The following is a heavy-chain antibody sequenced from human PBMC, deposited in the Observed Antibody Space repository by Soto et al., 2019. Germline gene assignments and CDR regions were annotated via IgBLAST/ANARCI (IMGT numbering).Heavy chain of an antibody. CDR3: ARARGNDWYEDY. CDR1: GFTFSSYS. D-gene: IGHD1-1*01. V-gene: IGHV3-21*06. CDR2: ITPTSTFI. J-gene: IGHJ4*02. Sequence: EVQLVESGGCLVKPGGSLRLSCAASGFTFSSYSFNWVRQAPGKGLEWVSIITPTSTFISYADSVRGRFTISRDNAKNSLYLQMDSLGAGDTAVYYCARARGNDWYEDYWGQGTLVTVSS.